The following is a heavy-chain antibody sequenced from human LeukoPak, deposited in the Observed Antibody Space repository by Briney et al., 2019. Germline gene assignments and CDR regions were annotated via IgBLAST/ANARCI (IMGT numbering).Heavy chain of an antibody. CDR1: GITFNSYA. V-gene: IGHV3-23*01. CDR3: AKAGGHSPYYALDV. D-gene: IGHD1-26*01. CDR2: FSFSGGST. Sequence: GGSLRLSCAASGITFNSYAMSWVRQAPGKGLEWVSTFSFSGGSTYYADSVKGRFSISRDNSNNTLYLQTSSLRAEDTAVYYCAKAGGHSPYYALDVWGQGTTVTVSS. J-gene: IGHJ6*02.